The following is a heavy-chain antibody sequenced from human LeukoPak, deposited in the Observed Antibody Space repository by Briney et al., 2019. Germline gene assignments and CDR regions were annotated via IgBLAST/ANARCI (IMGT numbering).Heavy chain of an antibody. V-gene: IGHV3-33*01. CDR3: ARDIDTSSHYGWFDP. CDR2: IWSHGRSE. J-gene: IGHJ5*02. D-gene: IGHD3-22*01. Sequence: GRSLRLSCAASGFTFSNYGIHWVRQAPGKGLEWVSVIWSHGRSEYYADSVKGRFTISGDNSKNTVSLQMNSLRAEDTAVYYWARDIDTSSHYGWFDPWGQGTLVIVSS. CDR1: GFTFSNYG.